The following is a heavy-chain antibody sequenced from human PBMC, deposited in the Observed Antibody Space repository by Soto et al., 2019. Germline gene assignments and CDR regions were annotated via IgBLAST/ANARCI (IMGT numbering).Heavy chain of an antibody. D-gene: IGHD3-16*01. J-gene: IGHJ5*02. Sequence: PGGSLRLSCAASGFTFDDYAMHWVRQAPGKGLEWVSGISWNSGSIGYADSVKGRFTISRDNAKNSLYLQMNSLRAEDTALYYCAKAGTGGGWFDPWGQGTLVTVSS. V-gene: IGHV3-9*01. CDR1: GFTFDDYA. CDR3: AKAGTGGGWFDP. CDR2: ISWNSGSI.